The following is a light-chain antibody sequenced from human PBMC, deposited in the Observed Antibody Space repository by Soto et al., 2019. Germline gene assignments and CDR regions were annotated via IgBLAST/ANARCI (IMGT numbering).Light chain of an antibody. J-gene: IGLJ2*01. V-gene: IGLV2-14*01. CDR2: DVS. CDR1: SSDVGGSNY. Sequence: QSVLTQPASVSGSPGQSITISCTGTSSDVGGSNYVSWYQQHPGEAPKLMIYDVSYRPSGISNRFSGSKSGNTASLTISRLQAEDEADYFCSSFGGISSRFGGGTKLTVL. CDR3: SSFGGISSR.